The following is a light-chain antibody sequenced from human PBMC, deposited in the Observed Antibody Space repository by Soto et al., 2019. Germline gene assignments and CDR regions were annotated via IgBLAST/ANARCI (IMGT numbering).Light chain of an antibody. V-gene: IGKV3-20*01. Sequence: VLTQAPDTLSVSPGERATLSCRASQSVSSSYLAWYQQKPGQAPRLLIYGASSRATGIPDRFSGSVSGTGFTLTISRLEPEDFAVYYCQQYGRSPWTFGQGTKVDIK. CDR3: QQYGRSPWT. CDR2: GAS. J-gene: IGKJ1*01. CDR1: QSVSSSY.